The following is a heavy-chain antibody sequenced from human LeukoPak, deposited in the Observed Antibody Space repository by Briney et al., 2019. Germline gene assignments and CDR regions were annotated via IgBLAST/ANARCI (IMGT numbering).Heavy chain of an antibody. CDR1: GFTFSNYW. D-gene: IGHD3-3*01. J-gene: IGHJ4*02. CDR3: ARDRITDFWSGYYTNYFDY. CDR2: IKDDGSGK. V-gene: IGHV3-7*01. Sequence: PGGSLRLSCAASGFTFSNYWMSWVRQAPGKGLEWVANIKDDGSGKYYVDSLKGRFTISRDNAKNSLFLQMNSLRAEDTAVYYCARDRITDFWSGYYTNYFDYWGQGTLVTVSS.